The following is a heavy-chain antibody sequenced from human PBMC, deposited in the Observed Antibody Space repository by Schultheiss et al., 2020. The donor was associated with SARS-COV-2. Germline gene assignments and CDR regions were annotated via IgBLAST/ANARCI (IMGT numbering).Heavy chain of an antibody. Sequence: GGSLRLSCAASGFTFSSYGMHWVRQAPGKGLVWVSAISGSGGSTYYADSVKGRFTISRDNSKNTLYLQMNSLRAEDTAVYYCAREGHSSGWYYFDYWGQGTLVTVSS. CDR1: GFTFSSYG. CDR2: ISGSGGST. CDR3: AREGHSSGWYYFDY. J-gene: IGHJ4*02. V-gene: IGHV3-23*01. D-gene: IGHD6-19*01.